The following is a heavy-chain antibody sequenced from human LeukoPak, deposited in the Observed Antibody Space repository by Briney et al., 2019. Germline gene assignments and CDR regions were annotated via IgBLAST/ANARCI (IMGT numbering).Heavy chain of an antibody. V-gene: IGHV3-23*01. CDR3: ARDPGVVGASLDY. J-gene: IGHJ4*02. D-gene: IGHD1-26*01. CDR2: ISGSGGST. Sequence: GGSLRLSCAASGFTFSSYAMSWVRQAPGKGLEWVSAISGSGGSTYYADSVKGRFTISRDNSKNTLYLQMNSLRAEDTAVYYCARDPGVVGASLDYWGQGTLVTVSS. CDR1: GFTFSSYA.